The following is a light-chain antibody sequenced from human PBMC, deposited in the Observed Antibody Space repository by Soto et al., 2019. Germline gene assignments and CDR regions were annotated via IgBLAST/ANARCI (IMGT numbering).Light chain of an antibody. CDR3: QQRSNWIT. CDR1: QSVSSSY. V-gene: IGKV3D-20*02. CDR2: GAS. Sequence: EIVLTQSPGTLSLSPGERATLSCRASQSVSSSYLAWYQQKPGQAPRLLIYGASYRATGIPARFSGSGSGTDFILTISSLEPEDFAIYYCQQRSNWITFGQGTRLEIK. J-gene: IGKJ5*01.